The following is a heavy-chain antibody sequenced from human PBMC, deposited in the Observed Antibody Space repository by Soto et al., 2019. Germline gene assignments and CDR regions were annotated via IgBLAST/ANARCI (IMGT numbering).Heavy chain of an antibody. D-gene: IGHD6-13*01. J-gene: IGHJ4*02. V-gene: IGHV3-23*01. CDR1: GFTFNNYA. CDR3: AKTSRAASGYFDY. Sequence: GGSLRLSCAASGFTFNNYAMTWVRQAPGKGLEWVSAISGSGGSTYYADSVKGRFTISRDNSKNTLYLQMNSLRAEDTAVYYCAKTSRAASGYFDYWGQGTLVTVSS. CDR2: ISGSGGST.